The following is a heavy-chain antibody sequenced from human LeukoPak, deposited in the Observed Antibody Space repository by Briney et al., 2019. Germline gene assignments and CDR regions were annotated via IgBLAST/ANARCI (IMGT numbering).Heavy chain of an antibody. CDR1: GGSISSGDYY. CDR2: IYYSGST. CDR3: ARGLGSSWHEGTYNWFDP. D-gene: IGHD6-13*01. Sequence: SETLSLTCTVSGGSISSGDYYWSWIRQPPGKGLEWIGYIYYSGSTYYNPSLKSRVTISVDTSKNQFSLKLSSVTAADTAVYYCARGLGSSWHEGTYNWFDPWGQGTLVTVSS. J-gene: IGHJ5*02. V-gene: IGHV4-30-4*01.